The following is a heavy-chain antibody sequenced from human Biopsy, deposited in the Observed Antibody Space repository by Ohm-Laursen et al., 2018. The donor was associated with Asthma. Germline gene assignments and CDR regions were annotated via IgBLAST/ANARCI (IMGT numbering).Heavy chain of an antibody. CDR3: ARGDSSGWSHYYFDY. CDR2: ISYDGNHK. V-gene: IGHV3-30*03. Sequence: SLRLSCAASGFMFRSFGMHWVRQAPGKGLEWVAVISYDGNHKFYEDSVEGRFTISRDNSKNTLYLQMNSLRVEDTAVYYCARGDSSGWSHYYFDYWGQGTLVTVSS. D-gene: IGHD6-19*01. CDR1: GFMFRSFG. J-gene: IGHJ4*02.